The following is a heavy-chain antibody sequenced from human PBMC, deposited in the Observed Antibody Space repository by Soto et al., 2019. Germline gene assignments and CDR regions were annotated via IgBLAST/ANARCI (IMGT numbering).Heavy chain of an antibody. CDR3: ARGGPLFCSGGSCPAGWFDP. Sequence: SETLSLTCAVYGGSFSGYYWSWIRQSPGKGLEWIGEINHSGSTNYNPSLKSRVTISVDTSKNQFSLKLSSVTAADTAVYYCARGGPLFCSGGSCPAGWFDPWGQGTLVTVSS. CDR2: INHSGST. D-gene: IGHD2-15*01. V-gene: IGHV4-34*01. J-gene: IGHJ5*02. CDR1: GGSFSGYY.